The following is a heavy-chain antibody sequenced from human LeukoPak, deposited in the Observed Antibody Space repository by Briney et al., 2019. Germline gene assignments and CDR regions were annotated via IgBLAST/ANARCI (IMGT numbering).Heavy chain of an antibody. CDR1: GGSISSGGYY. CDR2: IYYSGST. CDR3: ARKHCSGGSCYWFDP. J-gene: IGHJ5*02. Sequence: SQTLSLTCTVSGGSISSGGYYWSWVRQHPGKGLEWIGYIYYSGSTYYNPSLKSRVTISVDTSKNQFSLKLSSVTAADTAVYYCARKHCSGGSCYWFDPWGQGTLVTVSS. V-gene: IGHV4-31*03. D-gene: IGHD2-15*01.